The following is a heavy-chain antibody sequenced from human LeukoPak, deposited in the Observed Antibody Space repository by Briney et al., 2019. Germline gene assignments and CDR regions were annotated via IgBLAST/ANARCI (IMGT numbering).Heavy chain of an antibody. CDR2: ISASGSGITT. D-gene: IGHD6-19*01. Sequence: GGSLRLSCAASEFIFSSYGMSWVRQAPGKGLEWVSAISASGSGITTYYADSVKGRFTISRDNSKNTLYLQMNSLRAEDTAVYYCAKGIYSSGWSYFDYWGHGTLVTVSS. CDR1: EFIFSSYG. V-gene: IGHV3-23*01. J-gene: IGHJ4*01. CDR3: AKGIYSSGWSYFDY.